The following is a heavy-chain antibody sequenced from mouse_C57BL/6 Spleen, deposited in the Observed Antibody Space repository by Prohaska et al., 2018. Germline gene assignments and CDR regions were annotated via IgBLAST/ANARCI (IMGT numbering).Heavy chain of an antibody. V-gene: IGHV1-22*01. J-gene: IGHJ2*01. CDR3: AREGIYYDLYYFDY. D-gene: IGHD2-4*01. CDR2: INPNNGGT. Sequence: MSCKASGYTFTDYNMHWVKQSHGKSLEWIGYINPNNGGTSYNQKFKGKATLTVNKSSSTAYMELRSLTSEDSAVYYCAREGIYYDLYYFDYRGQGTTLTVSS. CDR1: GYTFTDYN.